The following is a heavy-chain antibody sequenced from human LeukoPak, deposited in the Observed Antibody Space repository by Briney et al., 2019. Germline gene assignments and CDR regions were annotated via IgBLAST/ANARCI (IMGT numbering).Heavy chain of an antibody. CDR2: INPNSGGT. Sequence: ASVKVSCKASGYTFTGYYMHWVRQAPGQGLEWMGWINPNSGGTNYAQKFQGRVTMTRDTPISTAYMELSRLRSDDTAVYYCARVGYDFWSGYDHWGQGTLVTVSS. V-gene: IGHV1-2*02. CDR3: ARVGYDFWSGYDH. D-gene: IGHD3-3*01. CDR1: GYTFTGYY. J-gene: IGHJ4*02.